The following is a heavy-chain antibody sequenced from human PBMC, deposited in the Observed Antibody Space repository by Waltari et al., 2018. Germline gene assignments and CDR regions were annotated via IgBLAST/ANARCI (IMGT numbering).Heavy chain of an antibody. Sequence: QVQLQESGPGLVKPSQTLSLTCTVSGGSISSGSYYCSWIRQPAGKGLEWIGRIYTSGSTNYNPSLKSRVTISVDTSKNQFSLKLSSVTAADTAVYYCARDKSSWYPFDYWGQGTLVTVSS. CDR3: ARDKSSWYPFDY. V-gene: IGHV4-61*02. CDR2: IYTSGST. CDR1: GGSISSGSYY. J-gene: IGHJ4*02. D-gene: IGHD6-13*01.